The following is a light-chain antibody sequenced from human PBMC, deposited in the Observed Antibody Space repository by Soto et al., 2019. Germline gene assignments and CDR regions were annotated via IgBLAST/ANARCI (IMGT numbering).Light chain of an antibody. V-gene: IGLV2-23*01. CDR2: ETS. CDR1: RSDFWSYKF. Sequence: SVLTQPASVSWSPGQSVTISCTGTRSDFWSYKFVSWYQHHPGTVPKVIIYETSKRPSGVSDRFSGSKSGNTASLTISGLQAEDEADYYCFSFTSTNTHVLGRGTKVTVL. J-gene: IGLJ1*01. CDR3: FSFTSTNTHV.